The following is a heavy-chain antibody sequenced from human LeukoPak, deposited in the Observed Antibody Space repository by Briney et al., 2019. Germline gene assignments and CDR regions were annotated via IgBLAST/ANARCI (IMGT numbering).Heavy chain of an antibody. V-gene: IGHV1-18*01. J-gene: IGHJ3*02. CDR1: GYTFTSYG. D-gene: IGHD3-3*01. Sequence: ASVKVSCKASGYTFTSYGISWVRQAPGQGLEWMGWISAYNGNTNYAQKLQGRVTMTTDTSTSTAYMELRRLRSDDTAVYYCAREGPYYDFWSGYYNRGAFDIWGQGTMVTVSS. CDR2: ISAYNGNT. CDR3: AREGPYYDFWSGYYNRGAFDI.